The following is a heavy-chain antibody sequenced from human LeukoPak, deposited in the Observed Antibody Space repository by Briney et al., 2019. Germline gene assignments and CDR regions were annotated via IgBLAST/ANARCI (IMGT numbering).Heavy chain of an antibody. CDR1: GFTFSSYA. CDR2: ISYDGSNK. Sequence: PGRSLRLSCAASGFTFSSYAMHWVRQAPGKGLEWVAVISYDGSNKYYADSVKGRFTISRDNSKNTLYLQMNSLRAEDTAVYYCARERAAAGFFGFDYWGQGTLVTVSS. D-gene: IGHD6-13*01. CDR3: ARERAAAGFFGFDY. J-gene: IGHJ4*02. V-gene: IGHV3-30-3*01.